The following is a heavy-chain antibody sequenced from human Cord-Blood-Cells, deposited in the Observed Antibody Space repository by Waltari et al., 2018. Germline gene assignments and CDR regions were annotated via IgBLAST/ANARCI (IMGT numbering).Heavy chain of an antibody. V-gene: IGHV1-69*01. CDR3: AASLGVVVAAVIPFFDY. Sequence: QVQLVQSGAEVKKPGSSVKVSCKASGRSFSSYAISWVRQARGQGLEWMGGIIPIFGTANYAQKFQGRVTITADESTSTAYMELSSLRSEDTAVYYCAASLGVVVAAVIPFFDYWGQGTLVTVSS. CDR1: GRSFSSYA. J-gene: IGHJ4*02. D-gene: IGHD2-15*01. CDR2: IIPIFGTA.